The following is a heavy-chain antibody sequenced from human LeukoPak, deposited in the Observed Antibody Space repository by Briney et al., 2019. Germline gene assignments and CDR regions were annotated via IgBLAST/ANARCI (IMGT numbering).Heavy chain of an antibody. CDR1: GYTFTGYY. V-gene: IGHV1-2*02. D-gene: IGHD5-12*01. J-gene: IGHJ6*03. Sequence: ASVKVSCKASGYTFTGYYIHWVRQAPGQGLEWMGWINPNSGGTNYAQKFQGRVTMTRDTSISTAYMELSRLRSDDTAVYYCARENSGYDYLRVGYYYYMDVWGKGTTVTISS. CDR2: INPNSGGT. CDR3: ARENSGYDYLRVGYYYYMDV.